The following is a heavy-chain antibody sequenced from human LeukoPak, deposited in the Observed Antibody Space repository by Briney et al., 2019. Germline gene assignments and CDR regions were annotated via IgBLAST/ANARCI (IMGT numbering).Heavy chain of an antibody. D-gene: IGHD3-10*01. V-gene: IGHV1-24*01. CDR2: FDPEDGET. J-gene: IGHJ6*03. Sequence: ASVKVSCKVSGYTLTELSMHWVRQAPGKGLEWMGGFDPEDGETIYAQKFQGRVTMTEDTSTDTAYMELSSLRSEDTAVDYCATGAMVRGVNYYYYYMDVWGKGTTVTVSS. CDR1: GYTLTELS. CDR3: ATGAMVRGVNYYYYYMDV.